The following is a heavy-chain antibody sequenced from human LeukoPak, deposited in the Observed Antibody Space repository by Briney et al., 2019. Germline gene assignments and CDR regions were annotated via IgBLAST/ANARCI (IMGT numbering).Heavy chain of an antibody. CDR2: IGISSGNT. V-gene: IGHV3-48*01. D-gene: IGHD5-24*01. J-gene: IGHJ4*02. CDR1: GFTFSAYS. CDR3: ARDYKYAPDN. Sequence: GGSLRLSCAASGFTFSAYSMNWVRQAPGKGLEWISYIGISSGNTKYADSVKGRFTISGDKAKNSLYLQMNSLRVEDTAVYYCARDYKYAPDNWGQGTLVTVSS.